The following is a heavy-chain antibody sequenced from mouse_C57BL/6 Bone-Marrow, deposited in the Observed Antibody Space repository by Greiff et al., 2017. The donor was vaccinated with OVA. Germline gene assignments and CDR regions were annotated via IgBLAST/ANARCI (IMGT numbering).Heavy chain of an antibody. D-gene: IGHD2-4*01. Sequence: VQLQESDAELVKPGASVKISCKVSGYTFTDHTIHWMKQRPEQGLEWIGYIYPRDGSTKYNEKFKGKATLTADKSSSTAYMQLNSLTSEDSAVYFCARFRGYDYGPFDYWGQGTTLTVSS. CDR1: GYTFTDHT. CDR3: ARFRGYDYGPFDY. V-gene: IGHV1-78*01. CDR2: IYPRDGST. J-gene: IGHJ2*01.